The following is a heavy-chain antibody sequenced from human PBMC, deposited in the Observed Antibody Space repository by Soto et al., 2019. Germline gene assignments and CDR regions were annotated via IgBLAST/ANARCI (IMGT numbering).Heavy chain of an antibody. V-gene: IGHV6-1*01. D-gene: IGHD6-19*01. CDR3: ARGVAGSGFDL. CDR2: TYYRSNWRH. CDR1: GVSVSSNTAA. J-gene: IGHJ4*02. Sequence: QVHLQQSGPGLVKPSQTLSLTCAISGVSVSSNTAAWNWIRSSPSRGLEWLGRTYYRSNWRHDYAVSVKSRITVNPDTSKNHFSLQLNSVTPDDTAVYYCARGVAGSGFDLWGQGTLVTVSS.